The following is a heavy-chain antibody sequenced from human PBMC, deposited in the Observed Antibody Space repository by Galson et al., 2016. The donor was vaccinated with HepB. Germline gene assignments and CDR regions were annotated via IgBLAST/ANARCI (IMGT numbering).Heavy chain of an antibody. J-gene: IGHJ6*04. CDR3: AKDMPCSGTYGMDL. Sequence: SLRLSCAASGITFTSYGTHWVRQAPGKGLEWVAGISYDGSDKYYADSVKGRATISRDNSKNTVYLQMNSLRPEDTAVYYCAKDMPCSGTYGMDLWGEGTTVTVSS. V-gene: IGHV3-30*18. CDR1: GITFTSYG. CDR2: ISYDGSDK. D-gene: IGHD3-10*02.